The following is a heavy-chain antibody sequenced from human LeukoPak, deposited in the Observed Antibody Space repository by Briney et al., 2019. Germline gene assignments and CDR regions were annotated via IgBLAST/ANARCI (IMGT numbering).Heavy chain of an antibody. CDR3: ARSAGGGKPIDY. CDR1: GFSFSTYA. V-gene: IGHV3-30*03. D-gene: IGHD1-14*01. J-gene: IGHJ4*02. CDR2: ISNDGDKK. Sequence: GRSLRLSCAVSGFSFSTYAMHWVRQAPAKGLDWVAVISNDGDKKYYADSVKGRVTISRDNSKNTLYLDLNSLRIEDTSVFYCARSAGGGKPIDYWGQGTLVTVSS.